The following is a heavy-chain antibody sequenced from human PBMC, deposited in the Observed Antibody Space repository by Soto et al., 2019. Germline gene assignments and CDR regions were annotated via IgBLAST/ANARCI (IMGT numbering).Heavy chain of an antibody. CDR2: ISAYNDNT. CDR1: GYTFNSYG. D-gene: IGHD6-6*01. Sequence: GASVKVSCKAFGYTFNSYGISWVRQAPGQGLEWMGWISAYNDNTSYAQKFQGRVTMTRDTSTSTVYMELSSLRSEDTAVYYCARDRGSSSGGMDVWGQGTTVTVSS. V-gene: IGHV1-18*01. CDR3: ARDRGSSSGGMDV. J-gene: IGHJ6*02.